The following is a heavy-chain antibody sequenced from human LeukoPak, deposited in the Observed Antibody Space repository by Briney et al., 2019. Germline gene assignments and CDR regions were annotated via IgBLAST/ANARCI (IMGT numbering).Heavy chain of an antibody. CDR3: ARVDPKAPGDYS. Sequence: PGGSLRLSCAASGLTFSSYWMHWVRQAPGKGLAWVSRINSDGSSTKYADSVKGRFTISRDNAKNTLYVQMNNLRAEDTAVYYCARVDPKAPGDYSWGRGTLVTVSS. J-gene: IGHJ4*02. CDR1: GLTFSSYW. D-gene: IGHD2-2*03. CDR2: INSDGSST. V-gene: IGHV3-74*03.